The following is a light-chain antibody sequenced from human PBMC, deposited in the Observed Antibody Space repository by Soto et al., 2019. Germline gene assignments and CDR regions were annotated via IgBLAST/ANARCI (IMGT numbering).Light chain of an antibody. CDR1: QSVSSN. J-gene: IGKJ1*01. CDR2: GAS. CDR3: QQYNNWPRT. Sequence: EIVMTQSPATLSVSPGEGVSLSCRASQSVSSNLAWYQQKPGPAPRLLIYGASTRATGIPARFSGSGSGTEFTLTISSLQSEDFAVYYCQQYNNWPRTFGQGTKVDIK. V-gene: IGKV3-15*01.